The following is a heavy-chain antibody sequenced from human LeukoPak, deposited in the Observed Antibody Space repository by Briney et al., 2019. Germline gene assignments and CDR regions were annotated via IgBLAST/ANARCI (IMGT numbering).Heavy chain of an antibody. CDR2: AYYSGST. D-gene: IGHD6-19*01. Sequence: SETLSLTCSVFDGSISNYYWSWIRQPPGKGLEWIGYAYYSGSTTYNPSLESRVTISVDTSKNQFSLKLTAVTAADTAVYHCARNSAVATSRSWFDPWGQGTLVTVSS. V-gene: IGHV4-59*08. CDR3: ARNSAVATSRSWFDP. CDR1: DGSISNYY. J-gene: IGHJ5*02.